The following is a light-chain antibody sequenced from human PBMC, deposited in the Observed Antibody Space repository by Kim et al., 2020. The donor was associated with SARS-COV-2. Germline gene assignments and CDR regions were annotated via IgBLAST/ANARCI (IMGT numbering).Light chain of an antibody. CDR2: WAS. CDR3: QQCYSTPFT. Sequence: DIVMTQSPDSLAVSPGERATLKCKSSQSVLYSSSNKNCLAWFQQKPGQPPKLLIYWASTRESGVPDRFSGSGSGTGFTLTIRSLQAEDVAVYYCQQCYSTPFTFSQGTKLEI. J-gene: IGKJ2*01. V-gene: IGKV4-1*01. CDR1: QSVLYSSSNKNC.